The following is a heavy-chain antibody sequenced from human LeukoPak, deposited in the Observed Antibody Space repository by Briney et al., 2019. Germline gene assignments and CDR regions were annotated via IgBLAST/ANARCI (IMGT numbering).Heavy chain of an antibody. V-gene: IGHV3-7*04. CDR3: ARDYGYKLDF. D-gene: IGHD5-24*01. J-gene: IGHJ4*02. Sequence: GESLRLSCAASGFTFSNYWMSWVCQAPGKGLEWVANMNPDGSKKYYLDSVKGRFTISRDNAKNSLYLQMNSLRAEDAAVYYCARDYGYKLDFWGQGTLVTESS. CDR2: MNPDGSKK. CDR1: GFTFSNYW.